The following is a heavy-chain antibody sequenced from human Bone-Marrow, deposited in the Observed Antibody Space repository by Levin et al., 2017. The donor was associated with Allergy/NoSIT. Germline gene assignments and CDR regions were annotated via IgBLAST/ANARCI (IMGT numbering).Heavy chain of an antibody. CDR1: GYTFTDYF. Sequence: GESLKISCNASGYTFTDYFLHWVRQAPGQGLEPMGWINPKSGATKVALRFQGRVTLTSDTSLRTREMELTRLRSDDTAMYYCARNKQDLAPQTKAEFHPWGQGTLVTVSS. CDR2: INPKSGAT. V-gene: IGHV1-2*02. J-gene: IGHJ5*02. D-gene: IGHD6-13*01. CDR3: ARNKQDLAPQTKAEFHP.